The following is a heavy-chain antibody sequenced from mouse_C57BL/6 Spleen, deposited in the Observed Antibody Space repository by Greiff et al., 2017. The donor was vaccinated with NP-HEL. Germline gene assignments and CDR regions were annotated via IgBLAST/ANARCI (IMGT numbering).Heavy chain of an antibody. Sequence: EVMLVESEGGLVQPGSSMKLSCTASGFTFSDYYMAWVRQVPEKGLEWVANINYDGSSTYYLDSLKSRFIISRDNAKNILYLQMSSLKSEDTATYYCAREPLYYGNGYFDVWGTGTTVTVSS. CDR3: AREPLYYGNGYFDV. V-gene: IGHV5-16*01. CDR2: INYDGSST. CDR1: GFTFSDYY. D-gene: IGHD2-1*01. J-gene: IGHJ1*03.